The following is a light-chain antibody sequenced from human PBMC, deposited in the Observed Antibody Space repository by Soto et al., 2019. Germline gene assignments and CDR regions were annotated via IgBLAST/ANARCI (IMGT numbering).Light chain of an antibody. V-gene: IGKV2-24*01. CDR2: KIF. CDR3: LQTTQFPFT. Sequence: IVMTQTPLSLPVTLGQPASISCRSSDSLVHSDGNTYVSWLHQRPGQPPRLLIYKIFKRFSGVPDRFSGSGAGTDFTLKISRVEPEDVGISYCLQTTQFPFTFGPGTKVDIK. J-gene: IGKJ3*01. CDR1: DSLVHSDGNTY.